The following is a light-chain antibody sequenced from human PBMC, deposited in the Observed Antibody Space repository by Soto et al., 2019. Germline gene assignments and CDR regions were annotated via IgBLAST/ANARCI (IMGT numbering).Light chain of an antibody. CDR2: EAS. V-gene: IGKV1-33*01. CDR3: QQYYSVPLT. Sequence: DIQMTQSPSSLSASVGDRIIITCQASSYINIYLNWYRQKPGKAPKLLIYEASNLETGVPSRFSGSGSGTDFTLTISSLQPEDIATYYCQQYYSVPLTFGGGTKVDIK. J-gene: IGKJ4*01. CDR1: SYINIY.